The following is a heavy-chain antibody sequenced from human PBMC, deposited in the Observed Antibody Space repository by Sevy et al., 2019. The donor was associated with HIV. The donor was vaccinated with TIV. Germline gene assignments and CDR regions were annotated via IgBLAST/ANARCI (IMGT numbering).Heavy chain of an antibody. J-gene: IGHJ4*02. CDR1: GDSISSYF. CDR3: ARDSTTRPRVLDY. Sequence: SETLSLTCSVSGDSISSYFWTWVRQSPGKGLEWIGNVYFTGNTDYSPSLKSRVTLSLDTSKSQFSLTLKSVTAADTAIYFCARDSTTRPRVLDYWGQGTLATVSS. V-gene: IGHV4-59*01. CDR2: VYFTGNT. D-gene: IGHD1-1*01.